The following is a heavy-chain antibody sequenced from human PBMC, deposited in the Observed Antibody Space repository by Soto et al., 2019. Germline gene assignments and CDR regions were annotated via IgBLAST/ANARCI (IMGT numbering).Heavy chain of an antibody. CDR1: NGSLTGHY. CDR2: INHIGTT. Sequence: QVQLQQWGAGLLKPSETLSLTCAVYNGSLTGHYWTWVRQPPGKGLEWIGEINHIGTTNYNPSLKSRVTISVDTSKNQFSLNLNSVTAADTAVYYCARLTKYTSGWSTFDYWGQGTLVTVSS. CDR3: ARLTKYTSGWSTFDY. D-gene: IGHD6-19*01. V-gene: IGHV4-34*01. J-gene: IGHJ4*02.